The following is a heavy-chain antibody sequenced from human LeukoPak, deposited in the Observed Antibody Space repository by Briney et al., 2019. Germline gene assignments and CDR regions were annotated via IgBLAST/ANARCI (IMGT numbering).Heavy chain of an antibody. J-gene: IGHJ6*03. V-gene: IGHV4-4*02. CDR2: IYHTGNT. D-gene: IGHD3-10*01. Sequence: SETLSLTCAVSGDSISINNWWTWVRQPPGKGLEWIGEIYHTGNTNYKSSLKSRVTMSVDKSKNHFSLKMSSVTAADTAVYYCARPTMVRGVMGYYYYCMDVWGKGTTVTISS. CDR1: GDSISINNW. CDR3: ARPTMVRGVMGYYYYCMDV.